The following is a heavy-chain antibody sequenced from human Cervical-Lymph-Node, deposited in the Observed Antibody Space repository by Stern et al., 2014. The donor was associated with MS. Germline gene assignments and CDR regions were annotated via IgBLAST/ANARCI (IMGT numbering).Heavy chain of an antibody. CDR2: TSGSGGST. J-gene: IGHJ4*02. CDR3: AKGPQYFYDSSDYFDS. CDR1: GFTFSSYA. Sequence: EVQLLESGGGLVQPGGSLRLSWAASGFTFSSYAMGWVRQVPGKGLAWVSATSGSGGSTYYADSVKCRFTISRDNSKNTLYLQMNSLRAEDTAVYYCAKGPQYFYDSSDYFDSWGQGTPVTVSS. D-gene: IGHD3-22*01. V-gene: IGHV3-23*01.